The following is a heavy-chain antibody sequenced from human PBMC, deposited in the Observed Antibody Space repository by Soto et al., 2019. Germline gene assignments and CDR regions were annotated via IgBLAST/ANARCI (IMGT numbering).Heavy chain of an antibody. CDR2: IYYSGST. CDR1: GGSISSYY. J-gene: IGHJ6*02. CDR3: ARAGYSVPQAYYYYYGMDV. D-gene: IGHD5-12*01. V-gene: IGHV4-59*01. Sequence: PSETLSLTCTVSGGSISSYYWSWIRQPPGKGLEWIGYIYYSGSTNYNPSLKSRVTISVDTSKNQFSLKLSSVTAADTAVYYCARAGYSVPQAYYYYYGMDVWGQGTTVTVSS.